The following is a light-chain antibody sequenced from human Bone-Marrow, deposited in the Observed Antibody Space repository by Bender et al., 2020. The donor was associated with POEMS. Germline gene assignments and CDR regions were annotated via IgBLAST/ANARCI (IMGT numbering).Light chain of an antibody. Sequence: QSVLTQPPSASGTPGQRVTISCSGSSSNIGTNPVNCYQQLPGTAPKLLIYINNQRPSGVPDRFSCSKSGTSASLAISGLQSEDEADYYCAAWEDSLNGWVFGGGTKLTVL. CDR2: INN. CDR1: SSNIGTNP. V-gene: IGLV1-44*01. CDR3: AAWEDSLNGWV. J-gene: IGLJ3*02.